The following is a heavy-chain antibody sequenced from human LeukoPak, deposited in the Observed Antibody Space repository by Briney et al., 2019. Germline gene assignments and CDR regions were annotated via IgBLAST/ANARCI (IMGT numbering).Heavy chain of an antibody. Sequence: PGGSLRLSCAASGFTFSSYGMHWVRQAPGKGLEWVAFIRHDGSNKYYADSVKGRFTISRDNSKNTLYLQMNSLRAEDTAVYYCAKEGWDGSGSYYNSSRGGFDYWGQGTLVTVSS. CDR3: AKEGWDGSGSYYNSSRGGFDY. CDR2: IRHDGSNK. J-gene: IGHJ4*02. D-gene: IGHD3-10*01. CDR1: GFTFSSYG. V-gene: IGHV3-30*02.